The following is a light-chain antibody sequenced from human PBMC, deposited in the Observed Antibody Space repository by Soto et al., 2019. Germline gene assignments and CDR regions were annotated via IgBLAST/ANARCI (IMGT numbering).Light chain of an antibody. Sequence: EREMTKSPATPSVYPGDRATLSCRARQSVSSNLAWYQQRPGQAPRLLIYGASTRATGIPARFSGSGSGTDFTLTVSSLQAEDVAVYYCQQYYSTPITFGQGTRLDI. CDR3: QQYYSTPIT. V-gene: IGKV3-15*01. CDR2: GAS. CDR1: QSVSSN. J-gene: IGKJ5*01.